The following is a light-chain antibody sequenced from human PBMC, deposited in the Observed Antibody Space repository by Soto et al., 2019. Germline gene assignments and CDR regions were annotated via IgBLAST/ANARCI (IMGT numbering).Light chain of an antibody. J-gene: IGKJ1*01. CDR3: LLDFRYFWA. Sequence: DIQMTQSPSSVAASIGDRVTITCLASQGIRNWLAWYQQTPGKAPELLIFAASSMQSGVPSRFSGSGSGTDFTLTISSLQPEDFATYYCLLDFRYFWAFGQGTKVDIK. CDR2: AAS. CDR1: QGIRNW. V-gene: IGKV1-12*01.